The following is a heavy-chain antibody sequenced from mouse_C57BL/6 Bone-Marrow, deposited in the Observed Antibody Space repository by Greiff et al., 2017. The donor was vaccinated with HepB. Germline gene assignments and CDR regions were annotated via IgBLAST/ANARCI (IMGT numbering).Heavy chain of an antibody. D-gene: IGHD2-5*01. CDR2: ISSGSSTI. CDR3: ARGPTIVKGFDY. Sequence: EVKLMESGGGLVKPGGSLKLSCAASGFTFSDYGMHWVRQAPEKGLEWVAYISSGSSTIYYADTVKGRFTISRDNAKNTLFLQMTSLRSEDTAMYYCARGPTIVKGFDYWGQGTTLTVSS. J-gene: IGHJ2*01. CDR1: GFTFSDYG. V-gene: IGHV5-17*01.